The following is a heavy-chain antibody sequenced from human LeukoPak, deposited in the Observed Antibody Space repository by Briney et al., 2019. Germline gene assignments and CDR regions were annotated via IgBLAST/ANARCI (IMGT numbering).Heavy chain of an antibody. J-gene: IGHJ4*02. CDR2: VNLQGST. Sequence: SETLSLTCGVSGGSITSTNYWTWVRQPPGKGLEWIGEVNLQGSTNYNPSLMGRVAISVDMSEKHISLQLTSVTAADTAVYYCAREGGPYRPLDYSGQGTLVTVSS. CDR1: GGSITSTNY. CDR3: AREGGPYRPLDY. V-gene: IGHV4-4*02.